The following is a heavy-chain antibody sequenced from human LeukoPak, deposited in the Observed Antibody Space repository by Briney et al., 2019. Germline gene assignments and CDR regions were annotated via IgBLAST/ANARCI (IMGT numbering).Heavy chain of an antibody. CDR3: ARGSTGWNHGLYFDY. J-gene: IGHJ4*02. Sequence: SETLSLTCTVSGGSISSYYWSWIRQPPGKGLEWIGYIYYSGSTNYNPSLKSRVTISVDTSKNQFSLKLSSVTAADTAVYYCARGSTGWNHGLYFDYWGQGTLVTVSS. D-gene: IGHD1-1*01. CDR1: GGSISSYY. V-gene: IGHV4-59*01. CDR2: IYYSGST.